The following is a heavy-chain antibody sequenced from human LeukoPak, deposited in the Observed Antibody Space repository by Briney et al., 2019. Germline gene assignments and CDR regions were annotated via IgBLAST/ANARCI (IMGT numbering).Heavy chain of an antibody. CDR2: IYNSGST. CDR1: GGSISSNY. D-gene: IGHD6-13*01. J-gene: IGHJ6*02. CDR3: ARVRGQQLVHLYYYYGMDV. V-gene: IGHV4-59*12. Sequence: SETLSLTCTVSGGSISSNYWSWIRQPPGKGLEGIGYIYNSGSTNYNPSLKSRVTISIDTSKNQFSLKLSSVTAADTAVYYCARVRGQQLVHLYYYYGMDVWGQGTTVTVSS.